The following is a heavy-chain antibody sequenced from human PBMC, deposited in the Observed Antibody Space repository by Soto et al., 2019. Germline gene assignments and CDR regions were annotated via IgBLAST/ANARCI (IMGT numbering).Heavy chain of an antibody. CDR3: ASPGGGFGELLL. CDR2: INHSGST. D-gene: IGHD3-10*01. CDR1: GGSFSGYY. V-gene: IGHV4-34*01. Sequence: SETLSLTCAVYGGSFSGYYWSWIRQPPGKGLEWIGEINHSGSTNYNPSLKSRVTISVDTSKNQFSLKLSSVTAADTAVYYCASPGGGFGELLLWGQGTLVTVSS. J-gene: IGHJ4*02.